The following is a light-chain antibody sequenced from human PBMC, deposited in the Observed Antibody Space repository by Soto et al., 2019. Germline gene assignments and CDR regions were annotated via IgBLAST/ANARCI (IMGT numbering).Light chain of an antibody. CDR1: QSIGRW. CDR2: KAS. CDR3: QEYNSYLYT. V-gene: IGKV1-5*03. Sequence: DIQMTQSPSTLSSSVGDRVTITCRASQSIGRWLAWYQQKPGKAPKLLIYKASNLESGVPSRFSGSGSGTEFTLTISSLQPDDSATYYCQEYNSYLYTFGQGTKLEIK. J-gene: IGKJ2*01.